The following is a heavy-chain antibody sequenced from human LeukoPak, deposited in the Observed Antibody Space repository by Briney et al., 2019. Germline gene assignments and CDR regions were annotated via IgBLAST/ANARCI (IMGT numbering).Heavy chain of an antibody. CDR1: GGSISSSSYY. CDR3: ARPDWPSGYDMGPVSD. V-gene: IGHV4-39*01. D-gene: IGHD5-12*01. J-gene: IGHJ4*02. Sequence: SETLSLTCTVSGGSISSSSYYWGWIRQPPGKGLEWIGSIYYSGSTYYNPSLKSRVTISVDTSKNQFSLKLSSVTAADTAVYYCARPDWPSGYDMGPVSDWGQGTLVTVSS. CDR2: IYYSGST.